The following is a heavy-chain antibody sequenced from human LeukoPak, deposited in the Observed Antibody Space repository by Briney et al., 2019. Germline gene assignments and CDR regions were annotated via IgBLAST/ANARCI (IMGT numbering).Heavy chain of an antibody. CDR2: INSDGSST. D-gene: IGHD5/OR15-5a*01. J-gene: IGHJ4*02. Sequence: GGSLRLSCAASGFTFSSYWMHWVRQAPGEGLVWVSHINSDGSSTTYADSVKGRFTISRDNARNTLYLQMNSLRAEDTAVYYCARDDVVSGTGLGDYWGQGTLVTVSS. CDR1: GFTFSSYW. CDR3: ARDDVVSGTGLGDY. V-gene: IGHV3-74*01.